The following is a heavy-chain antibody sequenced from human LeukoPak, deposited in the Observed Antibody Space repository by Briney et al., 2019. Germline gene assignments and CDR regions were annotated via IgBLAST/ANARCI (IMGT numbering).Heavy chain of an antibody. Sequence: GGSLRLSCAASGFTFSSYEMNWVRQAPGKGLEWVSYISSSGSTIYYADSVKGRFTISRDNAKNSLYLQMNSLRAEDTAVYYCARGWLQLRAFDYWGQGTLVTVSS. J-gene: IGHJ4*02. CDR1: GFTFSSYE. CDR3: ARGWLQLRAFDY. CDR2: ISSSGSTI. V-gene: IGHV3-48*03. D-gene: IGHD5-24*01.